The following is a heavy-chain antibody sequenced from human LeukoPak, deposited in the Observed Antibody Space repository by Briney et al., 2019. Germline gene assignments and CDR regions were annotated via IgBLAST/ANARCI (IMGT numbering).Heavy chain of an antibody. Sequence: SETLSLTCAVYGGSFSGYYWSWIRQPPGKGLEWIGYIYYSGSTNYNPSLKSRVTISVDTSKNQFSLKLSSVTAADTAVFYCARVASGYDVFYIWGQGTMVTVSS. CDR1: GGSFSGYY. CDR3: ARVASGYDVFYI. CDR2: IYYSGST. J-gene: IGHJ3*02. V-gene: IGHV4-59*01. D-gene: IGHD3-3*01.